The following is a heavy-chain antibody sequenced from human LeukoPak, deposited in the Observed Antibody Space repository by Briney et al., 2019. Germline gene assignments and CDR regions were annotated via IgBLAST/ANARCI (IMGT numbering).Heavy chain of an antibody. Sequence: ASETLSLTCTVSGGSISSYYWSWLRQPPGKGLEWIGHIYYSGSTNYNPSLKSRLTISIDTSKNQFSLRLSSVTAADTAVYYCARGAAGYSYGWGQGTLVTVSS. CDR3: ARGAAGYSYG. V-gene: IGHV4-59*01. D-gene: IGHD5-18*01. CDR2: IYYSGST. J-gene: IGHJ4*02. CDR1: GGSISSYY.